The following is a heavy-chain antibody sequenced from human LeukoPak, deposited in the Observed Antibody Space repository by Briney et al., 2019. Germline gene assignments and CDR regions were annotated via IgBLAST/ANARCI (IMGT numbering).Heavy chain of an antibody. CDR1: SASISSYY. V-gene: IGHV4-59*04. Sequence: SETLSLTCTVSSASISSYYWSWIRQPPGKGLEWIGSIDYRERTTYNPSLKSRVTISADTSRNQFSLKLSSVTATVTAVYYCANYVSGTMRDYWGQGTLVTVSS. D-gene: IGHD3-16*01. CDR2: IDYRERT. J-gene: IGHJ4*02. CDR3: ANYVSGTMRDY.